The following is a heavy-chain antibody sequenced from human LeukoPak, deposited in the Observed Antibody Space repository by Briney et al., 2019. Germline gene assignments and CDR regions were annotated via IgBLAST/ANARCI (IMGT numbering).Heavy chain of an antibody. Sequence: GGSLRLSCAASGFAFSSQAMGWVRQAPGKGLEWVSVISDSGSLTYYADSVKGRFTISRDNSKNALFLQMSSLRAEDTAVYYCAKDARRTSGWYLFDCWGQGTLVTVSS. J-gene: IGHJ4*02. D-gene: IGHD6-19*01. CDR1: GFAFSSQA. CDR3: AKDARRTSGWYLFDC. V-gene: IGHV3-23*01. CDR2: ISDSGSLT.